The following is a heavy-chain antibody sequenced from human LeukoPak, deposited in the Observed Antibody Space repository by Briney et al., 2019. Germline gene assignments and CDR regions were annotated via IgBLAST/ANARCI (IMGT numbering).Heavy chain of an antibody. D-gene: IGHD2-2*01. J-gene: IGHJ4*02. CDR3: VTDKLTRASTLDS. CDR2: IKQDGSEI. CDR1: GFTFSNYW. Sequence: GGSLRLSCAASGFTFSNYWMSWVRQAPGKELEWVANIKQDGSEIYYVDSVKGRFTISRDNAKNSLYLQMNSLRAEDTAVYYCVTDKLTRASTLDSWGQETPRTVSS. V-gene: IGHV3-7*03.